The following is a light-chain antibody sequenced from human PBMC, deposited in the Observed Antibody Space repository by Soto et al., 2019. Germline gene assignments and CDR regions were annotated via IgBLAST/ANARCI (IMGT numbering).Light chain of an antibody. CDR2: DNN. Sequence: QSVLTQPPSVSAAPGQKVTISCSGSSSNIVNNYVSWYQQLPGTAPKLLIYDNNKRPSGIPDRFSGSKSGTSVTLAITGLHTGDEADYYCGTWDSSLSDVVFGGGTKLTVL. V-gene: IGLV1-51*01. CDR3: GTWDSSLSDVV. J-gene: IGLJ2*01. CDR1: SSNIVNNY.